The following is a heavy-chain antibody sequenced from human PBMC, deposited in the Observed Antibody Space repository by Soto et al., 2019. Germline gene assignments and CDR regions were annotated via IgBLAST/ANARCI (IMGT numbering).Heavy chain of an antibody. V-gene: IGHV3-21*01. D-gene: IGHD1-26*01. Sequence: EVQLVESGGGLVKPGGSLRLSCAASGFTFSSYNMNWVRQAPGKGLEWVSSISSSSSYIYYADSVKGRFTISRDNAKNLLYLQTNNLRAQDTTVYYCDSARRLLYNNYYYHYGLDVWGQGTTVTVS. CDR2: ISSSSSYI. CDR3: DSARRLLYNNYYYHYGLDV. J-gene: IGHJ6*02. CDR1: GFTFSSYN.